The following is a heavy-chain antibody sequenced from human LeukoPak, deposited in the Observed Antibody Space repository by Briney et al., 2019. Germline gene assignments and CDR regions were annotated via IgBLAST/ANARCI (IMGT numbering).Heavy chain of an antibody. D-gene: IGHD2-15*01. J-gene: IGHJ1*01. Sequence: PSETLSLTCTVSGGSISSYYWSWIRQPPGKGLEWIGYIYYSGSTNYNPSLKSRVTISVDTSKNQFSLKLSSVTAADTAVYYYARDQSAAYFQHWGQGTLVTVSS. CDR3: ARDQSAAYFQH. CDR2: IYYSGST. V-gene: IGHV4-59*01. CDR1: GGSISSYY.